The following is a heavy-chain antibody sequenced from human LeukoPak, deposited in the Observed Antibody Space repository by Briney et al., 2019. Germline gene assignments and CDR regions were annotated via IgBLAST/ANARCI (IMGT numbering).Heavy chain of an antibody. Sequence: ASVKVSCKASGYTFTSYYMHWVRQAPGQGLKWMGIINPSGGSTSYAQKFQGRVTMTRDMSTSTVYMELSSLRSEDTAVYYCARAQIQLWMDVWGKGTTVTVSS. J-gene: IGHJ6*04. D-gene: IGHD5-18*01. CDR2: INPSGGST. V-gene: IGHV1-46*01. CDR1: GYTFTSYY. CDR3: ARAQIQLWMDV.